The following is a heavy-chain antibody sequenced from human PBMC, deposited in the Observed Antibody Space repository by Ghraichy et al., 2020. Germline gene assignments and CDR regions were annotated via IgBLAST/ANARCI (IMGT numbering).Heavy chain of an antibody. CDR2: IFSNDEK. Sequence: SGPTLVKPTETLTLTCTVSGFSLSNARMGVSWIRQPPGKALEWLAHIFSNDEKSYSTSLKSRLTISKDTSKSQVVLTMTNMDPVDTATYYCARINVRGFWSGYYAIDYWGQGTLVTVSS. V-gene: IGHV2-26*02. D-gene: IGHD3-3*01. CDR1: GFSLSNARMG. J-gene: IGHJ4*02. CDR3: ARINVRGFWSGYYAIDY.